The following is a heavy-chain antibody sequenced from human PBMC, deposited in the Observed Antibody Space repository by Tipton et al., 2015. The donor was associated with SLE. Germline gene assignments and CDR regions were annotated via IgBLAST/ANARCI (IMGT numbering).Heavy chain of an antibody. D-gene: IGHD6-25*01. J-gene: IGHJ4*02. Sequence: TLSLTCTVSGGSISSSSYYWGWIRQPPGKGLEWIGSIYYSGSTYYNPSLKSRVTLSVDTSKNQFSLKLSSVTAADTAVYYCARTLAAQIDYWGQGTLVTVSS. CDR2: IYYSGST. CDR1: GGSISSSSYY. CDR3: ARTLAAQIDY. V-gene: IGHV4-39*01.